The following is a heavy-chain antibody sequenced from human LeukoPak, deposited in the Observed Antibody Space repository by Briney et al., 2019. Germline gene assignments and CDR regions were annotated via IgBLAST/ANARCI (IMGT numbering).Heavy chain of an antibody. V-gene: IGHV4-59*01. CDR2: IYYSGST. D-gene: IGHD1-1*01. CDR3: ARYDGGPPYFDY. CDR1: GGSISSYY. J-gene: IGHJ4*02. Sequence: SETLSLTCTVSGGSISSYYWSWIRQPPGKGPEWIGYIYYSGSTNYNPSLKSRVTISVDTSKNQFSLKLSSVTAADTAVYYCARYDGGPPYFDYWGQGTLVTVSS.